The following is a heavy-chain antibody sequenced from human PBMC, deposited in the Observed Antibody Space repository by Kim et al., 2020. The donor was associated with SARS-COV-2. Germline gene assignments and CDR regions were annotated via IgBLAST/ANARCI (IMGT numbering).Heavy chain of an antibody. J-gene: IGHJ6*01. CDR1: GFTFSSYG. V-gene: IGHV3-30*18. D-gene: IGHD3-10*01. Sequence: GGSLRLSCAASGFTFSSYGMHWVRQAPGKGLEWVAVISYDGSNKYYADSVKGRFTISRDHSKNTLYLQMNSLRAEDTAVYYCAKDNYYGSGRPYYYYGM. CDR3: AKDNYYGSGRPYYYYGM. CDR2: ISYDGSNK.